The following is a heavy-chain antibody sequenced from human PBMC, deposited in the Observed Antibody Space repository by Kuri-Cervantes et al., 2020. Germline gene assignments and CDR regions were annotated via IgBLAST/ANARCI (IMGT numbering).Heavy chain of an antibody. D-gene: IGHD3-22*01. Sequence: GESLKISCAASGFTFSSNAMSWVRQAPGKGLEWVSGISGSGSGSSTYYADSVKGRFTISRDNSKNTLYLQMNSLRAEDTAVYYCAREMDYYDSSGYYYYYAFDIWGQGTMVTVSS. CDR1: GFTFSSNA. CDR2: ISGSGSGSST. V-gene: IGHV3-23*01. J-gene: IGHJ3*02. CDR3: AREMDYYDSSGYYYYYAFDI.